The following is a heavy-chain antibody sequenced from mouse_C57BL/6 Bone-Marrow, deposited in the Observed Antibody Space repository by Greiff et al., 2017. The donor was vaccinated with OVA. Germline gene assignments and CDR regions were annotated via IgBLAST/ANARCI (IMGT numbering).Heavy chain of an antibody. Sequence: EVKLQESGPGLVKPSQSLSLTCSVTGYSITSGYYWNWIRQFPGNKLEWMGYISYDGSNNYNPSLKNRISITRDTSKNQLFRKLKTVTTEDTATYYCARNYGSSYVYFDVWGTGTTVTVSS. CDR2: ISYDGSN. D-gene: IGHD1-1*01. J-gene: IGHJ1*03. V-gene: IGHV3-6*01. CDR3: ARNYGSSYVYFDV. CDR1: GYSITSGYY.